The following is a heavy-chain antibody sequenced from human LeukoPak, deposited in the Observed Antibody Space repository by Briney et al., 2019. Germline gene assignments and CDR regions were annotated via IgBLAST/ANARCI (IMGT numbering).Heavy chain of an antibody. CDR1: GVSISSGSYY. CDR2: IYTSGST. V-gene: IGHV4-61*02. CDR3: ARGSFARGVIPTDY. Sequence: SETLSLTCTVSGVSISSGSYYWSWIRQPAGKGLEWIGRIYTSGSTNYNPSLKSRVTISVDTSKNKFSLKLSSVTAADTAVYYCARGSFARGVIPTDYWGQGTLVTVSS. J-gene: IGHJ4*02. D-gene: IGHD3-10*01.